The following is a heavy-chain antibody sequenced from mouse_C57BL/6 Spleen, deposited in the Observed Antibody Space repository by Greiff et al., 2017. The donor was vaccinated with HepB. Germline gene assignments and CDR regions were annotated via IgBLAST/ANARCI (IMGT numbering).Heavy chain of an antibody. J-gene: IGHJ4*01. Sequence: EVQLLQSGPELVKPGESVKISCEASGYSFPCYFMNWVMQSPGKSLEWIGRINPYDGDTFYNENIKGQSTLTVDKSSSTAHMELQSLTSEDSAVYYCARSATVRPMDDWGKGTSVTVSS. CDR3: ARSATVRPMDD. D-gene: IGHD1-1*01. CDR2: INPYDGDT. CDR1: GYSFPCYF. V-gene: IGHV1-20*01.